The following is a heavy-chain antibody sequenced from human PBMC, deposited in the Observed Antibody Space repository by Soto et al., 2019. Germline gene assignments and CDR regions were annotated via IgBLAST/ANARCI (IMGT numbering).Heavy chain of an antibody. J-gene: IGHJ4*02. CDR1: GFTFSSYS. CDR3: ARDGPAYYYDSSPVDY. D-gene: IGHD3-22*01. CDR2: ISSSSSYI. Sequence: EVQLVESGGGLVKPGGSLRLSCAASGFTFSSYSMNWVRQAPGKGLEWVASISSSSSYIYYADSVKGRFTISRDNAKNSLQLQMHSLRVEDTAVADCARDGPAYYYDSSPVDYWGQGTLVTVSS. V-gene: IGHV3-21*01.